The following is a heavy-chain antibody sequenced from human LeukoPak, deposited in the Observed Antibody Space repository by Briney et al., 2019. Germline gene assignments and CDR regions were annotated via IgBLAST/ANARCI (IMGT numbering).Heavy chain of an antibody. D-gene: IGHD6-13*01. CDR3: ARDGRIAAAGTLGY. V-gene: IGHV1-18*01. CDR1: GYTFTSYG. Sequence: ASVKVSCKASGYTFTSYGISWVRQAPGQGLEWMGWISAYYGNTNYAQKLQGRVTMTTDTSTSTAYMELRSLRSDDTAVYYCARDGRIAAAGTLGYWGQGTLVTVSS. J-gene: IGHJ4*02. CDR2: ISAYYGNT.